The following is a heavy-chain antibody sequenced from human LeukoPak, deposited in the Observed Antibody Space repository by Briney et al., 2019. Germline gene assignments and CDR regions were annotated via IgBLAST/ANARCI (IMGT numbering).Heavy chain of an antibody. J-gene: IGHJ6*03. Sequence: GGSLRLSCAASQFTFSNYAVHWVRQAPGKGLEWVAIISYDGSNKYYADTLKGRFTISRDNSKSTLYLQMNSLRTEDTAVYYCARVSNVDNNNSNYHMDVWGKGTTVTVSS. CDR2: ISYDGSNK. CDR1: QFTFSNYA. CDR3: ARVSNVDNNNSNYHMDV. D-gene: IGHD4-23*01. V-gene: IGHV3-30*03.